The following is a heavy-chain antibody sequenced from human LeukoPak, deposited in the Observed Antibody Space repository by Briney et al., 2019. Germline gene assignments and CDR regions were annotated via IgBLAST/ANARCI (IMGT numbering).Heavy chain of an antibody. V-gene: IGHV4-34*01. CDR1: GGSFSGYY. CDR2: INHSGST. CDR3: ARQWYGGNSGIDY. J-gene: IGHJ4*02. Sequence: PSETLSLTCAVYGGSFSGYYWSWIRQPPGKGLEWIGEINHSGSTNYNPSLKSRVTISVDTSKNQFSLKLSSVTAADTAVYYCARQWYGGNSGIDYWGQGTLVTVSS. D-gene: IGHD4-23*01.